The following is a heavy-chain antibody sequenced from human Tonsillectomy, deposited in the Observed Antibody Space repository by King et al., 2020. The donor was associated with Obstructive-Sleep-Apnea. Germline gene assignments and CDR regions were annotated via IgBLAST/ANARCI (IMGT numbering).Heavy chain of an antibody. J-gene: IGHJ6*02. CDR1: GASITTYH. CDR2: IYSSGAA. V-gene: IGHV4-59*01. D-gene: IGHD2-21*01. CDR3: ARDRTTTRGGDAFYYYGMDV. Sequence: QLQESGPGLVKPSETLSLTCTVSGASITTYHWSWVRRPPGKGLEWIGYIYSSGAARYNPSLKSRVTISVDTSKNQFSLKLNSMTAADTAVYYCARDRTTTRGGDAFYYYGMDVWGQGTTVNVS.